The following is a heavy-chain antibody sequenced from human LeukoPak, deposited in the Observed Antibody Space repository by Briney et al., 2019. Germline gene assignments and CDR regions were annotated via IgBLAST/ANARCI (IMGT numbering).Heavy chain of an antibody. Sequence: ASVKVSCKASGYTFTSYYMHWVRQAPGQGLEWMGIINPSGGSTSYAQKFQGRVTMTRDTSTSTVYMELSSLRSEDTAVYYCARAPPGGDTFGGVIVPNWFDPWGQGTLVTVSS. CDR2: INPSGGST. V-gene: IGHV1-46*01. CDR3: ARAPPGGDTFGGVIVPNWFDP. J-gene: IGHJ5*02. D-gene: IGHD3-16*02. CDR1: GYTFTSYY.